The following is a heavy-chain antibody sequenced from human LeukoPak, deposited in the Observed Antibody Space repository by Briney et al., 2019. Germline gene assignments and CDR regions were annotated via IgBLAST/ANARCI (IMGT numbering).Heavy chain of an antibody. CDR3: AGDSLSPPQGDS. J-gene: IGHJ5*01. Sequence: PGGSLRLSSAASGFTVSSNFMSWVRQAPGKGLEWVSVIYSGGSTYYPESVEGRFTISRDNSKNTLYLQMRSLRAEDTAVYYCAGDSLSPPQGDSWGQGTLVTVYS. CDR2: IYSGGST. V-gene: IGHV3-53*01. D-gene: IGHD2/OR15-2a*01. CDR1: GFTVSSNF.